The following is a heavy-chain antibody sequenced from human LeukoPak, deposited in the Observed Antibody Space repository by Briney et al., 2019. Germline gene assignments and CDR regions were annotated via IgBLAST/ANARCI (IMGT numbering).Heavy chain of an antibody. D-gene: IGHD2-8*01. Sequence: SETLSLTCTVSGGSISSSSYYWGWIRQPPGKGLEWIGSIYYSGSTYYNPSLKSRVTISVDTSKNQFSLKLSSVTAADTAVYYCWRLRWMLPPDYWGGGTLLIVSS. J-gene: IGHJ4*02. V-gene: IGHV4-39*01. CDR1: GGSISSSSYY. CDR3: WRLRWMLPPDY. CDR2: IYYSGST.